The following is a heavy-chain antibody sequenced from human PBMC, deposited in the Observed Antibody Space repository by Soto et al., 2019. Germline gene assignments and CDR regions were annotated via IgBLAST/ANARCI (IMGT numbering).Heavy chain of an antibody. J-gene: IGHJ5*02. CDR1: GFSLSTTGVG. CDR3: AHRHGMRYFDP. Sequence: QITLKQSDPTLEKPTQTLTLTCTFSGFSLSTTGVGVGWIRQPPGKALEWLAFIYWDDDKRYSPSLKSRLTITKDTSKIKVVVTTTNMDPVDTATYYCAHRHGMRYFDPWGQGTLVTVSS. D-gene: IGHD2-8*01. CDR2: IYWDDDK. V-gene: IGHV2-5*02.